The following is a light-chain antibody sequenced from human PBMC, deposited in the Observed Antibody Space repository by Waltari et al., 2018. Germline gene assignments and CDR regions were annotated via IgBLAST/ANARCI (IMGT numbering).Light chain of an antibody. J-gene: IGKJ1*01. CDR1: QSVGRS. CDR3: QKYESLPAT. CDR2: DAS. V-gene: IGKV3-20*01. Sequence: LMLTPSPGTLSLSPGERATLSCRASQSVGRSLVWYQQKPGQAPRLLIYDASRRATGIPDRFSGSGFGTDFSLTISRLEPEDFAVYYCQKYESLPATFGQGTKVEIK.